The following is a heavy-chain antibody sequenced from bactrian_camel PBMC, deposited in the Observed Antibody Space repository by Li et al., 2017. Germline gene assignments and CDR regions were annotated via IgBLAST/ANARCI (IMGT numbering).Heavy chain of an antibody. CDR2: INSDGGTT. J-gene: IGHJ6*01. CDR1: GFIFGSDW. V-gene: IGHV3S1*01. D-gene: IGHD3*01. CDR3: ARGEPASFGY. Sequence: VQLVESGGGLVQPGGSLRLSCAGSGFIFGSDWMTWVRQAPGKGLEWVSGINSDGGTTYYVDSVKGRFTISRDNDKSTLYLHMYSLKPEDTAVYYCARGEPASFGYWGQGTQVTVS.